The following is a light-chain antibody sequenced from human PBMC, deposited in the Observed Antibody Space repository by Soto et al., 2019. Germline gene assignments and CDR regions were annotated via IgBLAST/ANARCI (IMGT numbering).Light chain of an antibody. Sequence: DIQMTQSPSTLSASVGDRGTVTCRASQSISSWLAWYQQKPGKAPKLLIYKASSLESGVPSRFSGSGSGTELTLTISSQQSDDFATYYCQQYNSYPGTFGQGTKVEIK. CDR3: QQYNSYPGT. CDR2: KAS. J-gene: IGKJ1*01. V-gene: IGKV1-5*03. CDR1: QSISSW.